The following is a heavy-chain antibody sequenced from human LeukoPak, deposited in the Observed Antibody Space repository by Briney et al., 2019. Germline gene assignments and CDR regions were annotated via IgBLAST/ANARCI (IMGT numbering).Heavy chain of an antibody. D-gene: IGHD1-26*01. J-gene: IGHJ4*02. V-gene: IGHV3-74*01. CDR1: VFALTRSW. CDR2: INDDGSIT. Sequence: GGSLRLSRAPSVFALTRSWMHCVSQTPRRRLVWVSRINDDGSITNYAHSARGGFTYSRDNPKNTPHLHMDSLRAQTTAVYYCARAHGIPLDYWGQGTLGTVSS. CDR3: ARAHGIPLDY.